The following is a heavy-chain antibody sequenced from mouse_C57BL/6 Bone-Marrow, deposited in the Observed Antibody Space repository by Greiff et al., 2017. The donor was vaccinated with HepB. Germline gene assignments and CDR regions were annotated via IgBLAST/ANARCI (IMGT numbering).Heavy chain of an antibody. J-gene: IGHJ1*03. CDR2: IWRGGST. Sequence: VKLMESGPGLVQPSQSLSITCTASGFSLTSYGIHWVRQSPGKGLEWLGVIWRGGSTDYNAAFMSRLSITKDNSKSQVFFKMNSLQADDTAIYYCAKKGLRPRYWYFDVWGTGTTVTVSS. D-gene: IGHD2-2*01. CDR3: AKKGLRPRYWYFDV. V-gene: IGHV2-5*01. CDR1: GFSLTSYG.